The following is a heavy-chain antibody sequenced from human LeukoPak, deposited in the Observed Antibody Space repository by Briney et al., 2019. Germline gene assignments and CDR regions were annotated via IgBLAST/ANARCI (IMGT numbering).Heavy chain of an antibody. CDR1: EFSFSTYE. D-gene: IGHD3-22*01. Sequence: GGSLRLSCAASEFSFSTYEMNWVRQAPGKGLEWVANIKQDGSEKYYVDSVKGRFTISRDNAKNSLYLQMNSLRAEDTAVYYCARGSGYYYYWGQGTLVTVSS. CDR3: ARGSGYYYY. V-gene: IGHV3-7*01. CDR2: IKQDGSEK. J-gene: IGHJ4*02.